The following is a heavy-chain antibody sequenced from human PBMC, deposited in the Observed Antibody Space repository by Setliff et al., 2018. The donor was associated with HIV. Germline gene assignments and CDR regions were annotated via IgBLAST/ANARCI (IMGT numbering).Heavy chain of an antibody. J-gene: IGHJ4*02. CDR2: IHADGSST. Sequence: GGSLRLSCAASGFTFSTYWMHWVRQAPGKGLVWVSRIHADGSSTHYADSVRGRFTISRDNRKNTLYLQMNSLRAEDTATYYCVRGTSAYPGIDFWGQGTPVTVSS. CDR3: VRGTSAYPGIDF. CDR1: GFTFSTYW. D-gene: IGHD6-25*01. V-gene: IGHV3-74*01.